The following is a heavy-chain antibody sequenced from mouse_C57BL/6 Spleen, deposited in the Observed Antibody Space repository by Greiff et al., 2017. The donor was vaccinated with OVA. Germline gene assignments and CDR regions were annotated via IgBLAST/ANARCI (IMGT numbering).Heavy chain of an antibody. CDR2: INYDGSST. CDR3: ASGDYDGAWFAY. D-gene: IGHD2-4*01. J-gene: IGHJ3*01. V-gene: IGHV5-16*01. CDR1: GFTFSDYY. Sequence: EVMLVESEGGLVQPGSSMKLSCTASGFTFSDYYMAWVRQVPEKGLEWVANINYDGSSTYYLDSLKSRFIISRDNAKNILYLQMSSLKSEDTATYYCASGDYDGAWFAYWGQGTLVTVSA.